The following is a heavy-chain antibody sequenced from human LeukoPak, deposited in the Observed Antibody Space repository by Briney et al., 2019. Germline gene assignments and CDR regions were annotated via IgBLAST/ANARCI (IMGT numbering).Heavy chain of an antibody. CDR1: GFTFSSYA. D-gene: IGHD1-26*01. Sequence: GGSLRLPCAASGFTFSSYAMHWVRQAPGKGLEYVSAISSNGGSTYYANSVKGRFTISRDNSKNTLYLQMGSLRAEDMAVYYCASPGPGVGATWAFDIWGQGTMVTVSS. CDR2: ISSNGGST. CDR3: ASPGPGVGATWAFDI. V-gene: IGHV3-64*01. J-gene: IGHJ3*02.